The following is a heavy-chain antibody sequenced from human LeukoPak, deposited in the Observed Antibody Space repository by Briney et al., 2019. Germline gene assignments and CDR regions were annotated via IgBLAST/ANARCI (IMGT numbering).Heavy chain of an antibody. CDR2: IFYSGST. J-gene: IGHJ5*01. CDR3: AREDYSGGNNWFDF. CDR1: GGSINDYY. V-gene: IGHV4-59*01. Sequence: SETLSLTCTVSGGSINDYYWSWMRQPPGKGLEWIGSIFYSGSTNYNPSLKSRVIISADTSNNQFSLKLSSVTAADTAVYYCAREDYSGGNNWFDFWGQGTLVTASS. D-gene: IGHD4-11*01.